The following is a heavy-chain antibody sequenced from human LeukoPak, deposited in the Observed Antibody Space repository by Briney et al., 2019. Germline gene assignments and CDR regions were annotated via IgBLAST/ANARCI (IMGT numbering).Heavy chain of an antibody. V-gene: IGHV3-30*03. CDR2: ISYDGSNK. Sequence: GRSLRLSCAASGFTFSSYGMHWVRQAPGKGLEWVAVISYDGSNKYYADSVKGRFTISRDNSKNTLYLQMNSLRAEDTAVYYCARDRGTNGINDRGYFDYWGQGTLVTVSS. J-gene: IGHJ4*02. D-gene: IGHD1-1*01. CDR1: GFTFSSYG. CDR3: ARDRGTNGINDRGYFDY.